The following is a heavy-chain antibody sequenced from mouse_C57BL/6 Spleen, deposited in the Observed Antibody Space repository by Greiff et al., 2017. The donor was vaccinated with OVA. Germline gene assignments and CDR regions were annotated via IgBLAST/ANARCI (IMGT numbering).Heavy chain of an antibody. D-gene: IGHD2-3*01. J-gene: IGHJ2*01. CDR1: GFTFTDYY. CDR3: ARYGGDGYYDY. V-gene: IGHV7-3*01. CDR2: IRNKANGYTT. Sequence: DVMLVESGGGLVQPGGSLSLSCAASGFTFTDYYMSWVRQPPGKALEWLGFIRNKANGYTTEYSASVKGRFTISRDNSQSILYLQMNALRAEDSATYYCARYGGDGYYDYWGQGTTLTVSS.